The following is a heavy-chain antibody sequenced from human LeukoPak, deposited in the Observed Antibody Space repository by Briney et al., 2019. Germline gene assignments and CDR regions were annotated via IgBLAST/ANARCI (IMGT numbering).Heavy chain of an antibody. J-gene: IGHJ4*02. D-gene: IGHD3-10*01. V-gene: IGHV4-31*03. CDR3: ARVYGSGSYSNYFDY. CDR1: GGSISSGGYY. Sequence: SETLSLTCTVSGGSISSGGYYWRWIRQHPGKGLEWIGYIYYSGSTYYNPSLKSRVTISVDTSKNQFSLKLSSMTAAGTAVYYCARVYGSGSYSNYFDYWGQGTLVTVSS. CDR2: IYYSGST.